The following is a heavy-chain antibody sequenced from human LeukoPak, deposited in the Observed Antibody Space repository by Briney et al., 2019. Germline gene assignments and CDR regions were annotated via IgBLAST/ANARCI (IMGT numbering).Heavy chain of an antibody. CDR1: GFTFSSYW. J-gene: IGHJ4*02. V-gene: IGHV3-7*03. CDR3: AREHDYGDYVTEYYFDY. CDR2: IKQDGSEK. D-gene: IGHD4-17*01. Sequence: PGGSLRLSCAASGFTFSSYWMSWVRQAPGKGLEWVANIKQDGSEKYYVDSVKGRFTISRDNAKNSLYLQMNSLRAEDTAVYHCAREHDYGDYVTEYYFDYWGQGTLVTVSS.